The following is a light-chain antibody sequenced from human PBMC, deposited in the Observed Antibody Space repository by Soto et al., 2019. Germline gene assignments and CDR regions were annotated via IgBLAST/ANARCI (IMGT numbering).Light chain of an antibody. CDR1: SSNIGSNY. CDR3: AAWDDSLNGVV. V-gene: IGLV1-47*01. J-gene: IGLJ2*01. Sequence: QSVLTQPPSASGTPGQRVTISCSGSSSNIGSNYVYWYQQFPGTAPKLLIYRNNQRPSGVPDRLSGSKSGTSASLAISGLQSEDEADYYCAAWDDSLNGVVFGGGTKLTVL. CDR2: RNN.